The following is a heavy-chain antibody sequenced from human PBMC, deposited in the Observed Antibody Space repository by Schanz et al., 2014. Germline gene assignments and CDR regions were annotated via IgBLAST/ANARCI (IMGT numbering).Heavy chain of an antibody. V-gene: IGHV3-74*02. CDR2: INSVGSNT. CDR3: ARGGPAYYFDD. CDR1: GFAFSSYG. Sequence: DVQLLESGGGLVQPGGSLRLSCLASGFAFSSYGMNWLRQAPGKGLVWVARINSVGSNTDYADSVTGRFTISRDNAKNTLYLQMNTLRAEDTAVYYCARGGPAYYFDDWGQGTLVTVSS. J-gene: IGHJ4*02.